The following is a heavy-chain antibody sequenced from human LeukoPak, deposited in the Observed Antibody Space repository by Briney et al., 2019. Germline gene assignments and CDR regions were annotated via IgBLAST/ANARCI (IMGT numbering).Heavy chain of an antibody. J-gene: IGHJ5*02. D-gene: IGHD5-12*01. V-gene: IGHV4-39*07. CDR3: ARDHGSGYDRKGNWFDP. CDR2: IYYSGST. Sequence: SETLSLTCTVSGGSISSSSYYWGWIRQPPGKGLEWIGSIYYSGSTYYNPSLKGRVTISVDTSKNQFSLKLSSVTAADTAVYYCARDHGSGYDRKGNWFDPWGQGTLVTVSS. CDR1: GGSISSSSYY.